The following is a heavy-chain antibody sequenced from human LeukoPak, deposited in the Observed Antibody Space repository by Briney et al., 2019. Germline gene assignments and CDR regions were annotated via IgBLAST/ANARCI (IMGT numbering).Heavy chain of an antibody. J-gene: IGHJ5*02. CDR3: ARNGRFGELYWFDP. Sequence: ASVKVSCKASGYTFTSYAMNWVRQAPGQGLEWMGWINTNTGNPTYAQGFTGRFVFSLDTSVSTAYLQISSLKAEDTAVYYCARNGRFGELYWFDPWGQGTLVTVSS. D-gene: IGHD3-10*01. V-gene: IGHV7-4-1*02. CDR2: INTNTGNP. CDR1: GYTFTSYA.